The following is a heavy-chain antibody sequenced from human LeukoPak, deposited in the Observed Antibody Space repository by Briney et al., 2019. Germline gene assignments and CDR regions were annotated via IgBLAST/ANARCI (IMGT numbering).Heavy chain of an antibody. CDR3: ARGGNWIDFDY. J-gene: IGHJ4*02. CDR2: ISAYNGNT. D-gene: IGHD1-1*01. Sequence: ASVNVSCKASGYIFTNYGISWVRQAPGQGLEWMGWISAYNGNTNYAQKVQGRITMTTDTSTSTAYMELRSLRSDDTAVYYCARGGNWIDFDYWGQGTLVTVSS. V-gene: IGHV1-18*01. CDR1: GYIFTNYG.